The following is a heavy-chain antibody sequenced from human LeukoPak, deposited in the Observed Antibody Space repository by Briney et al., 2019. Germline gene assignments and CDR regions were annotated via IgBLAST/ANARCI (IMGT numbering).Heavy chain of an antibody. D-gene: IGHD5-18*01. Sequence: ASVKVSCKASGGTFSSYAISWERQAPGQGLEWMGGIIPIFGTANYAQKFQGRVTITADESTSTAYMELSSLRSEDTAVYYCARDRPSYSYGNYFDYWGQGTLVTVCS. V-gene: IGHV1-69*01. CDR2: IIPIFGTA. CDR3: ARDRPSYSYGNYFDY. J-gene: IGHJ4*02. CDR1: GGTFSSYA.